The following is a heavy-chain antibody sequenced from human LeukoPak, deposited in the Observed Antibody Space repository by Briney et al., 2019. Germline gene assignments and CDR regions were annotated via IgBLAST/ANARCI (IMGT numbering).Heavy chain of an antibody. D-gene: IGHD3-10*01. CDR3: ATHSGSYAYYYYGMDV. Sequence: GESLKISCKGSGYSFTSYWIGWVRQMPGKGLEWMGIIYPGDSDTRYSPSFQGQVTISADKSISTAYLQWSSLKASDTAMYYCATHSGSYAYYYYGMDVWGQGTTVTVSS. CDR1: GYSFTSYW. V-gene: IGHV5-51*01. CDR2: IYPGDSDT. J-gene: IGHJ6*02.